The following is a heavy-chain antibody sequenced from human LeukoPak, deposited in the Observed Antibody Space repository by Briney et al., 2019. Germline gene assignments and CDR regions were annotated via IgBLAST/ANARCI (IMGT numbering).Heavy chain of an antibody. CDR2: SSGSGGST. V-gene: IGHV3-23*01. CDR1: GFTFSSYA. D-gene: IGHD2-2*01. Sequence: GGSLRLSCAASGFTFSSYAMSWVRQAPGKGLEWVSASSGSGGSTYNADSVKGRFTISRDNSKNTLYLQMNSLRAEDTAVYYCAKGYCSSFTCYANFEDWGQGTLVTVSS. CDR3: AKGYCSSFTCYANFED. J-gene: IGHJ4*02.